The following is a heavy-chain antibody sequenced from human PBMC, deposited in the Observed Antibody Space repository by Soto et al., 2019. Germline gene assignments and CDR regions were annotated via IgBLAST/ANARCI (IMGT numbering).Heavy chain of an antibody. J-gene: IGHJ3*02. CDR2: FDPEDGET. Sequence: QVQLVQSGAEVKKPGASVKVSCKVSGYTLTELSMHWVRQAPGKGLEWMGGFDPEDGETIYAQKFQGRVTMIEDTSTDTAYMELSSLRSEDTAVYYCATVGGFGPTSNDAFDIWGQGTMVTVSS. CDR3: ATVGGFGPTSNDAFDI. CDR1: GYTLTELS. V-gene: IGHV1-24*01. D-gene: IGHD3-10*01.